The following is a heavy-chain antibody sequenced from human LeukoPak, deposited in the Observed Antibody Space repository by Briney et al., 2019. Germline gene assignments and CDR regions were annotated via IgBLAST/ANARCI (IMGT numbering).Heavy chain of an antibody. D-gene: IGHD3-22*01. CDR3: AKGRGFYDSSGYYYAYYYGMDV. Sequence: PGRSLRLSCAASGFTFSSYAMHWVRQAPGQGLEWVAVIWYDGSNKFYADSAKGRFTISRDNSKNTLYLHMNSLRAEDTAVYYCAKGRGFYDSSGYYYAYYYGMDVWGQGTTVTVSS. CDR1: GFTFSSYA. V-gene: IGHV3-33*06. J-gene: IGHJ6*02. CDR2: IWYDGSNK.